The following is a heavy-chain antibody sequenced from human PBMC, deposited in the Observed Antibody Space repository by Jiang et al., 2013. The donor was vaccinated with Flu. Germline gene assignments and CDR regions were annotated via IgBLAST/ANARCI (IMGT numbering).Heavy chain of an antibody. Sequence: QLVESGGGLVKPGGSLRLSCAASGFSFTYFSMNWVRQAPGKGLEWVSSISGGSSSIHYTDSVKGRFTIARDNAKNSLYLEMKSLRAEDSAVYYCARDRAMVRGVDSFHYYGMDVWGQGTTVTVSS. CDR2: ISGGSSSI. CDR1: GFSFTYFS. V-gene: IGHV3-21*01. J-gene: IGHJ6*02. CDR3: ARDRAMVRGVDSFHYYGMDV. D-gene: IGHD3-10*01.